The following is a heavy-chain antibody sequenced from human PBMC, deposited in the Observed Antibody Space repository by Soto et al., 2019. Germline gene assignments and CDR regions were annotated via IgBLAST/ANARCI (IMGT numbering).Heavy chain of an antibody. Sequence: SQTLSLTCTVSGGSISSGDYYWSWIRQPPGKGLEWIGYIYYSGSTYYNPSLKSRVTISVDTSKNQFSLKLSSVTAADTAVYYCARDVTALTISHTNYGMDVWGQGTTVTVSS. D-gene: IGHD3-3*01. CDR1: GGSISSGDYY. J-gene: IGHJ6*02. V-gene: IGHV4-30-4*01. CDR3: ARDVTALTISHTNYGMDV. CDR2: IYYSGST.